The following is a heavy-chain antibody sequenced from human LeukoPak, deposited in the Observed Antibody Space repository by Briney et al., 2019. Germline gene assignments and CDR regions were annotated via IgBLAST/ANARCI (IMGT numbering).Heavy chain of an antibody. J-gene: IGHJ4*02. D-gene: IGHD3-22*01. CDR2: IYYSGST. CDR1: GGSISSYY. CDR3: ARGVPVIPPRSSSGYSDY. V-gene: IGHV4-59*01. Sequence: SETLSLTCTVSGGSISSYYWSWIRQPPGKGLEWIGYIYYSGSTNYNPSLKSRVTISVDTSKNQFSLKLSSVTAADTAVYYCARGVPVIPPRSSSGYSDYWGQGTLVTVSS.